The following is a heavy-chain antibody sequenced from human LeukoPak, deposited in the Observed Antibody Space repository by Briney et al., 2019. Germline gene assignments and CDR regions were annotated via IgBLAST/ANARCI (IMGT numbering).Heavy chain of an antibody. CDR1: GYSISSGYY. D-gene: IGHD3-22*01. Sequence: PSETLSLTCTVSGYSISSGYYWGWIRQPPGKGLEWMGSIYHSGSTYYNPSLKSRVTISVDTSKNQFSLKLSSVTAADTAVYYCARVPIYYDSSGYYLDYWGQGTLVTVSS. V-gene: IGHV4-38-2*02. CDR3: ARVPIYYDSSGYYLDY. J-gene: IGHJ4*02. CDR2: IYHSGST.